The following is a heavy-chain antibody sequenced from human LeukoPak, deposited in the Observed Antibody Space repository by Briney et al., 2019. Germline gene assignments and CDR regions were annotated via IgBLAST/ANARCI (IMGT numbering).Heavy chain of an antibody. J-gene: IGHJ5*02. V-gene: IGHV1-2*02. CDR1: GYTFTGYY. D-gene: IGHD2-21*02. Sequence: ASVKVSCKASGYTFTGYYMHWVRQAPGQGLEWMGWINPNSGGTNYAQKFQGRVTMTRDTSISAAYMELSRLRSDDTAVYYCARDLAYCGGDCRNWFDPWGQGTLVTVSS. CDR3: ARDLAYCGGDCRNWFDP. CDR2: INPNSGGT.